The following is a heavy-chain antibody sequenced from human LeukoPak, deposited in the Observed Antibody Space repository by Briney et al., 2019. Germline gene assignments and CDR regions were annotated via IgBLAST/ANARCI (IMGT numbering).Heavy chain of an antibody. V-gene: IGHV1-69*06. CDR3: ATRQSGSYYGPMRGLDY. D-gene: IGHD1-26*01. CDR1: GGTFSSYA. Sequence: SVKVSCKASGGTFSSYAISWVRQAPGQGLEWMGGIIPIFGTANYAQKFQGRVTITADKSTSTAYMELSSLRSEDTAVYYCATRQSGSYYGPMRGLDYWGQGTLVTVSS. J-gene: IGHJ4*02. CDR2: IIPIFGTA.